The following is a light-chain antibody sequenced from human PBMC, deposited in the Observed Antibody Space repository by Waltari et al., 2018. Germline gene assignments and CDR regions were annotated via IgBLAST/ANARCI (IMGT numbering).Light chain of an antibody. CDR3: SSYAGSNTFL. CDR2: EVS. Sequence: QAALTQPRSVSGSPGQSVTISCTGTSSDIGGYNYVSWYQQHPGTAPKLMIYEVSKRPSGVSDRFSGSKSGNTASRTIAGLQAEDEADYYCSSYAGSNTFLFGGGTRLTVL. CDR1: SSDIGGYNY. J-gene: IGLJ7*01. V-gene: IGLV2-11*01.